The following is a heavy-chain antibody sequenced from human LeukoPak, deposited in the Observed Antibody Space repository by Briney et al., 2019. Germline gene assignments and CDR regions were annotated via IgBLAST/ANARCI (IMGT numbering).Heavy chain of an antibody. CDR3: ARDCIAVAGSPGGFDP. CDR2: IYYSGST. J-gene: IGHJ5*02. CDR1: GGSISSYY. Sequence: SETLSLTCTVSGGSISSYYWSWIRQPPGKGLEWIGYIYYSGSTNYNPPLKSRVTISVDTSKNQFSLKLSSVTAADTAVYYCARDCIAVAGSPGGFDPWGQGTLVTVSS. V-gene: IGHV4-59*12. D-gene: IGHD6-19*01.